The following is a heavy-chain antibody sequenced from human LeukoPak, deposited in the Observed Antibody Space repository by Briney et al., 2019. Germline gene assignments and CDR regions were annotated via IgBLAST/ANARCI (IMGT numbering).Heavy chain of an antibody. V-gene: IGHV5-51*01. J-gene: IGHJ6*02. Sequence: PGESLKISCKGSGYSFTSYWICWVRQMPGKGLEWMGIIYPGDSDTRYSPSFQGQVTISADKSISTAYLQWSSLKASDTAMYYCASSASSRSYYYYGMDVWGQGTTVAVSS. D-gene: IGHD2-2*01. CDR1: GYSFTSYW. CDR3: ASSASSRSYYYYGMDV. CDR2: IYPGDSDT.